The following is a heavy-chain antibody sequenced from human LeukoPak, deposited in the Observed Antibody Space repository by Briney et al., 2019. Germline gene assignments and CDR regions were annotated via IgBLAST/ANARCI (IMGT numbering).Heavy chain of an antibody. V-gene: IGHV4-59*01. J-gene: IGHJ4*02. D-gene: IGHD3-10*01. Sequence: PSETLSLTCTVSGGSISSYYWSWIRQPPGKGLEWIGYIYYSGSTNYNPSLKSRVTISVDTSKNQFSLKLSSVAAADTAVYYCAGSLGSGSGDYWGQGTLVTVSS. CDR1: GGSISSYY. CDR3: AGSLGSGSGDY. CDR2: IYYSGST.